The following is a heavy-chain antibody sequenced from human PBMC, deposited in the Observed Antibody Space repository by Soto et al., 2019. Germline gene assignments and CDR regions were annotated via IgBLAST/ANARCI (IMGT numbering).Heavy chain of an antibody. Sequence: TLSLTCTVSGGSVNSGGYHWSWIRQHPGKGLEWIGDIYYSGSTYYNPSLKSRVTISIDTSTDHFSLHLSALTAADTAVYYCSRATIPNWNYYGMDVWGQGTTVTVSS. CDR2: IYYSGST. CDR3: SRATIPNWNYYGMDV. D-gene: IGHD1-1*01. J-gene: IGHJ6*02. V-gene: IGHV4-31*03. CDR1: GGSVNSGGYH.